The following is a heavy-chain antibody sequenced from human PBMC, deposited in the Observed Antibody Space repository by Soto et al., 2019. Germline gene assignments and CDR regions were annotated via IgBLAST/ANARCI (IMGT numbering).Heavy chain of an antibody. Sequence: ASVKVSCKASGYTFTGYYMHWVRQAPGQGLEWMGWINPNSGGTNYAQKFQGRVTMTRDTSISTAYMELSRLRSDDTAVYYCARVPSPGIVGATTPEDKRDYWGQGTLVTVSS. V-gene: IGHV1-2*02. CDR2: INPNSGGT. D-gene: IGHD1-26*01. CDR1: GYTFTGYY. J-gene: IGHJ4*02. CDR3: ARVPSPGIVGATTPEDKRDY.